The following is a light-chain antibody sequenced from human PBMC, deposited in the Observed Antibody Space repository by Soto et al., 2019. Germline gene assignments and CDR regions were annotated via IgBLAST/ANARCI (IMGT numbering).Light chain of an antibody. CDR3: QQRSNWPPIT. Sequence: EIVLTQSPATLSLSPGERATLSCRASQSVSSYLAWYQQKPGQAPRLRIYDASNRSTGIPARFSGSGSGTDFTLTISSLESEDFAVYYWQQRSNWPPITFGQGTRLEIK. CDR1: QSVSSY. CDR2: DAS. J-gene: IGKJ5*01. V-gene: IGKV3-11*01.